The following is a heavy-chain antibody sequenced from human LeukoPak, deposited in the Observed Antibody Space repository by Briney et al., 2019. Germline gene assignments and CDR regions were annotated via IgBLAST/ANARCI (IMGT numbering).Heavy chain of an antibody. CDR3: ARHGGYSSPYLH. V-gene: IGHV4-39*01. J-gene: IGHJ1*01. Sequence: SETLSLTCTVSGGSISSGSYYWGWIRQPPGKGLEWIGSIYYSGSTYHNPSLKSRVTISVDTSKNQFSLKLSSVTAADTAVYYCARHGGYSSPYLHWGQGTLVTVSS. D-gene: IGHD6-13*01. CDR2: IYYSGST. CDR1: GGSISSGSYY.